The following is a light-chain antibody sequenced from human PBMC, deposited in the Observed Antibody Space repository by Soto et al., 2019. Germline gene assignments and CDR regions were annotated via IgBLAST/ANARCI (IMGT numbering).Light chain of an antibody. CDR2: EVS. Sequence: QSALTQPPSASGSPGQSVTISCTGTSSDVGGYNYVSWYQQHPGKAPKLMIYEVSKRPSGVPDRFSGSKSGNTASLTVSGPQAGDEGYYYCRSFGGQHHPLGFGGRNKLPVL. CDR3: RSFGGQHHPLG. J-gene: IGLJ2*01. V-gene: IGLV2-8*01. CDR1: SSDVGGYNY.